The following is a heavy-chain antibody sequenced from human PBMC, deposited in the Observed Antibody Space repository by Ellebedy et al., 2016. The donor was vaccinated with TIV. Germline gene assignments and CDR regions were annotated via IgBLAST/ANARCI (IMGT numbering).Heavy chain of an antibody. CDR3: ARIYSHYFDFSCYFVDGFDI. CDR1: GYSFYNYW. V-gene: IGHV5-51*01. CDR2: IYPGDSDT. D-gene: IGHD3-22*01. Sequence: KVSCKASGYSFYNYWIGWVRQMPGKGLEWMGVIYPGDSDTSYGPSFQDQVTISADKSISTAYVQWNSLKASDSAMYYCARIYSHYFDFSCYFVDGFDIWGQGTMVTVSS. J-gene: IGHJ3*02.